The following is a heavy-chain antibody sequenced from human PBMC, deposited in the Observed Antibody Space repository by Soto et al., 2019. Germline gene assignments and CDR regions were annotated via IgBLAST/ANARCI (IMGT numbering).Heavy chain of an antibody. CDR2: IWYDGSNK. Sequence: GGSLRLSCAASGFTFSSYGMHWVRQTPGKGLEWVAVIWYDGSNKYHADSVKGRFTISRDKSKNTLYLQMNSLRAEDTAVYYCARDRIRYFDWLGPVGYWGQGTLVTVSS. J-gene: IGHJ4*02. V-gene: IGHV3-33*01. D-gene: IGHD3-9*01. CDR3: ARDRIRYFDWLGPVGY. CDR1: GFTFSSYG.